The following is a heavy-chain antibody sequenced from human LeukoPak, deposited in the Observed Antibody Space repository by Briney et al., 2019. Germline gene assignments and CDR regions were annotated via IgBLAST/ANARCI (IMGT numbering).Heavy chain of an antibody. D-gene: IGHD3-22*01. CDR3: ASSGYPKSFDY. V-gene: IGHV4-59*08. CDR2: VYFSGRT. Sequence: SETLSLTCTVSGSSISTYYWNWIRQSPGKGLEWIGYVYFSGRTNYNPSLESRVTISVDTSKTHFSLNLSSVTAADTAVYYCASSGYPKSFDYWGQGILVTVSS. CDR1: GSSISTYY. J-gene: IGHJ4*02.